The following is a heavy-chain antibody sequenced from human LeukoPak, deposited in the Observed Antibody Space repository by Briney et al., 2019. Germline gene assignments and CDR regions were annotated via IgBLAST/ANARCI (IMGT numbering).Heavy chain of an antibody. J-gene: IGHJ5*02. V-gene: IGHV3-7*03. CDR2: INLDGSDR. Sequence: PGGSLRLSCAAPGFTFGGDSMTWVCQAPGKGLGWVADINLDGSDRFYVSFVKGRLTISRDTPDNSLYLQTNSLCAEDTAVYYCAKEDYQRSSWFDPWGQGTLVTVSS. CDR1: GFTFGGDS. CDR3: AKEDYQRSSWFDP. D-gene: IGHD2-2*01.